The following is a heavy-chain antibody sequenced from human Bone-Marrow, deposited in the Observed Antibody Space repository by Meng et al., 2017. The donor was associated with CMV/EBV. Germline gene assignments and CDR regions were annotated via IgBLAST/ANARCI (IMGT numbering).Heavy chain of an antibody. V-gene: IGHV3-21*01. J-gene: IGHJ4*02. D-gene: IGHD5-24*01. CDR3: ATYHGYKGDLDY. CDR1: GFTFSSYS. Sequence: SCAASGFTFSSYSMNWVRQAPGKGLEWVSSISSSSSYIYYADSVKGRFTISRDNAKNSLYLQMNSLRAEDTAVYYCATYHGYKGDLDYWGQGTLVTVSS. CDR2: ISSSSSYI.